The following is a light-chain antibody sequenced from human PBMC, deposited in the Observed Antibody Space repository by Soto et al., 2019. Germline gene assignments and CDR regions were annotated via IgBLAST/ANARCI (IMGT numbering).Light chain of an antibody. V-gene: IGKV1-5*03. CDR1: QNIYTW. CDR3: QQYERYST. Sequence: DYQVTQSPSTLSASVGDRVTITCRASQNIYTWLAWYQQKPGIAPELLIHKASTLESGVPSRFSGSGYGTEFTLTISGLQPEDSATYYCQQYERYSTFGQGTKVEIK. J-gene: IGKJ1*01. CDR2: KAS.